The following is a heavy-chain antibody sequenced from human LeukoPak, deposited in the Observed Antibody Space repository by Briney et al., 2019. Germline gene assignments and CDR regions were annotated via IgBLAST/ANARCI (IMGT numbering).Heavy chain of an antibody. J-gene: IGHJ4*02. V-gene: IGHV3-53*01. CDR1: GFTVSSNY. D-gene: IGHD3-22*01. CDR2: IYSGGST. CDR3: ARGRGIGYYDSSGPFDY. Sequence: GGSLRLSCAASGFTVSSNYMSWVRQAPGKGLEWVSVIYSGGSTYYADSVKGRFTISRDNSKNTLYLQMNSLRAEDTAVYYCARGRGIGYYDSSGPFDYWGQGTLVTVSS.